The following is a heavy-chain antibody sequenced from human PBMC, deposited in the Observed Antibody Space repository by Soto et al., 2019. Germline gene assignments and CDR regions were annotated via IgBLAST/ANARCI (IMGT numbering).Heavy chain of an antibody. CDR2: IYYSGST. CDR1: GGSISSYY. CDR3: ARFTIFGVGMVWFDP. Sequence: PSETLSLTCTVSGGSISSYYWSWIRQPPGKGLEWIGYIYYSGSTNYNPSLESRVTISVDTSKNQFSLKLSSVTAADTAVYYCARFTIFGVGMVWFDPWGQGTLVTVSS. J-gene: IGHJ5*02. V-gene: IGHV4-59*01. D-gene: IGHD3-3*01.